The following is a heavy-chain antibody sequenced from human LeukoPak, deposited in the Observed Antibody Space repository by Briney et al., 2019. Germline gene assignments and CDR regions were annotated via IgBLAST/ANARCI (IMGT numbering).Heavy chain of an antibody. CDR3: ARSFYSGSFIDWFDP. CDR1: GFTFSSYG. V-gene: IGHV3-33*01. CDR2: IWYDGSNK. D-gene: IGHD1-26*01. J-gene: IGHJ5*02. Sequence: GGSLRLSCAASGFTFSSYGMHWVRQAPGKGLEWVAVIWYDGSNKYYADSVKGRFTISRDNSKNTLYLQMNSLRAEDTAVYYCARSFYSGSFIDWFDPWGQGTLVTVSS.